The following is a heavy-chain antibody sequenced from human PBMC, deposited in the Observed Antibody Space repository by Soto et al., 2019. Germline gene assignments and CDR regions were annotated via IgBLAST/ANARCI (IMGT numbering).Heavy chain of an antibody. V-gene: IGHV3-23*01. Sequence: EVQLLESGGGLVQPGGSLSLSCAASGFTFNSYAMCWVRQAPGKALEWVSAISVRGDSTYYADAVKGRFTNSRVNSKQALYLEPHPLRAEERALHYSAITPITTLPGILWFDPWGQGTLVSFSS. CDR1: GFTFNSYA. D-gene: IGHD3-3*01. J-gene: IGHJ5*02. CDR3: AITPITTLPGILWFDP. CDR2: ISVRGDST.